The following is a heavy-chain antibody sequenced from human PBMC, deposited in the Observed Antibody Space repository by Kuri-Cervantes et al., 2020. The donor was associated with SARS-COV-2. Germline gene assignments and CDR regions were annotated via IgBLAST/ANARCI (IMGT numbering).Heavy chain of an antibody. V-gene: IGHV3-48*02. Sequence: GGSLRLSCPASRFTFSSYSMTWVRQAPGKGLEWVSYISSSSSTIYYADSVKGRFTISRDNAKNSLYLQMNSLRDEDTAVYYCARLRTNYDILTGYPLPDYFDYCGQGTLVTVSS. D-gene: IGHD3-9*01. CDR2: ISSSSSTI. CDR1: RFTFSSYS. J-gene: IGHJ4*02. CDR3: ARLRTNYDILTGYPLPDYFDY.